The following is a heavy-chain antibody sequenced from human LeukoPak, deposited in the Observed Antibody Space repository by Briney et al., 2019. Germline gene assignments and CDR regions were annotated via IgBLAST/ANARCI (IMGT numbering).Heavy chain of an antibody. Sequence: PSETLSHTCAVYGGSFSGYYWSWIRHPPGKWLEWIGEIIHSVRTNYNTSLKSRVTISVDTSKNQFSLKLSSLTASDTSVYYCARGRYRVYLDYWGQGTLVTVP. CDR1: GGSFSGYY. D-gene: IGHD3-16*02. CDR3: ARGRYRVYLDY. CDR2: IIHSVRT. J-gene: IGHJ4*02. V-gene: IGHV4-34*01.